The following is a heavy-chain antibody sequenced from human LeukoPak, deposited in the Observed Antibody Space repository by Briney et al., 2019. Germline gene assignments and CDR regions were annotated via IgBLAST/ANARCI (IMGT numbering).Heavy chain of an antibody. D-gene: IGHD2-15*01. V-gene: IGHV4-39*01. Sequence: SETLSLTCTVSGGSISSSSYYWGWIRQPPGKGLEWIGIIYYSGSTYSNPSLKSRVTISVDASKNQFSLKLSSVTAADTAVYYCASFYCSGGSCYQYYYYYYMDVWGKGTTVTISS. CDR1: GGSISSSSYY. CDR2: IYYSGST. J-gene: IGHJ6*03. CDR3: ASFYCSGGSCYQYYYYYYMDV.